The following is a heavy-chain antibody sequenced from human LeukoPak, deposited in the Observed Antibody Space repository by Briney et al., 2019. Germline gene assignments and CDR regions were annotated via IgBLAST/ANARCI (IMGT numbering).Heavy chain of an antibody. V-gene: IGHV4-39*01. CDR1: GGSISSSSYY. Sequence: SETLSLTCTVSGGSISSSSYYWGWIRQPPGKGLEWIGSIYYSGSTYYNPSLKSRVTISVDTSKNQFSLKLSSVTAADTAVYYCARLKLADYYYDGSGYYYRAYFDYWGQGTLVTVSS. CDR2: IYYSGST. D-gene: IGHD3-22*01. CDR3: ARLKLADYYYDGSGYYYRAYFDY. J-gene: IGHJ4*02.